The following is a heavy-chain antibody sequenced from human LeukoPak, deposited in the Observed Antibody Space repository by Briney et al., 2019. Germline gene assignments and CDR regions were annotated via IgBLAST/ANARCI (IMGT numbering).Heavy chain of an antibody. CDR3: AKDGYSSGWSDY. V-gene: IGHV3-33*06. J-gene: IGHJ4*02. CDR1: GFTFSDYG. CDR2: IWYDGSDK. D-gene: IGHD6-19*01. Sequence: TGGSLRLSCAASGFTFSDYGMHWVRQAPGKGLEWVANIWYDGSDKYYADSVKGRFTISRDNSKNTLYLQMNSLRAEDTAVYYCAKDGYSSGWSDYWGQGTLVTVSS.